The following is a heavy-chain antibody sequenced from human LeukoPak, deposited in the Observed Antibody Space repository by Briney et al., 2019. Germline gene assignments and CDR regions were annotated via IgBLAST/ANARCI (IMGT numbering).Heavy chain of an antibody. CDR3: AGVMVAATNWFDP. V-gene: IGHV3-7*01. D-gene: IGHD2-15*01. J-gene: IGHJ5*02. Sequence: GGSLRLSCAASGFTFSSYWMSWVRQAPGKGLEWVANIKQDGSEKYYVDSVKGRFTISRDNAKNSLYLQMNSLRAEDTAVYYCAGVMVAATNWFDPWGQGTLVTVSS. CDR1: GFTFSSYW. CDR2: IKQDGSEK.